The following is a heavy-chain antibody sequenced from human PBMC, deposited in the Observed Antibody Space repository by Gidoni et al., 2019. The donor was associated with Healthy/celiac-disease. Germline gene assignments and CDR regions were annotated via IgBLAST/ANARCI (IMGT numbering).Heavy chain of an antibody. CDR1: GFTFSSYS. Sequence: EVQLVESGGGLVKPGGSLRLSCAASGFTFSSYSMNWVRPAPGKGLEWVSSISTSSSYIYYADSVKGRFTISRDNAKNSLYLQMNSLRAEDTAVYYCARDRDSSSSGGDYWGQGTLVTVSS. CDR2: ISTSSSYI. D-gene: IGHD6-6*01. CDR3: ARDRDSSSSGGDY. V-gene: IGHV3-21*01. J-gene: IGHJ4*02.